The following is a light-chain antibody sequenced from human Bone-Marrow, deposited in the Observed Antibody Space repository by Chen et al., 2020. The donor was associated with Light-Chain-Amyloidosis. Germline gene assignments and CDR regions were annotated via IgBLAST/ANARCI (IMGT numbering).Light chain of an antibody. CDR1: NVGATS. V-gene: IGLV3-21*02. Sequence: SYVLSQPSSVSLAPGQTASIACGGNNVGATSVPWYLPTPGRAPLLVVDDDSDRPSGIRGRLSGSNSGNTATLTISRVEAGDEADYYCQVWDRSSDRTVFGGGTKLTVL. J-gene: IGLJ3*02. CDR2: DDS. CDR3: QVWDRSSDRTV.